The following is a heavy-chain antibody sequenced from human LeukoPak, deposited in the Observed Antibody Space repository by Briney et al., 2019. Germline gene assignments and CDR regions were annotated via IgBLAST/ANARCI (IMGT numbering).Heavy chain of an antibody. CDR2: IYYSGST. Sequence: SETLSLTCTVSGGSISSYYWSWIRQPPGKGLEWIGYIYYSGSTNYNPSLKSRVTISVDTSKNQFSLKLSSVTAADTAVYYCARDRDQYGSGSYTTLSGYMDVWGKGTTVTISS. D-gene: IGHD3-10*01. J-gene: IGHJ6*03. CDR1: GGSISSYY. CDR3: ARDRDQYGSGSYTTLSGYMDV. V-gene: IGHV4-59*12.